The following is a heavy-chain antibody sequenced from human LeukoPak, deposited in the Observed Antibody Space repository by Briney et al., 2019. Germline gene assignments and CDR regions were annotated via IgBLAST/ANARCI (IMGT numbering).Heavy chain of an antibody. D-gene: IGHD6-25*01. CDR2: IYYSGST. CDR1: GGSITSYY. J-gene: IGHJ6*03. CDR3: ARDSSAGYYYYYMDV. Sequence: PSETLSLTCTVSGGSITSYYWSWIRQPPGKGLEWIGYIYYSGSTNYNPSLKSRVTLSVDTSKNQFSLKLSSVTAADTAVYYCARDSSAGYYYYYMDVWGKGTTVTVSS. V-gene: IGHV4-59*01.